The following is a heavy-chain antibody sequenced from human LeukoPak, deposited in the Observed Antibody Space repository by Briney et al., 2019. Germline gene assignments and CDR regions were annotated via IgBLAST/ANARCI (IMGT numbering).Heavy chain of an antibody. CDR1: GGTFSSYA. Sequence: VASVTVSCTASGGTFSSYAISWVRQAPGQGLEWMGGIIPIFGTANYAQKFQGRVTITADESTSTAYMELSSLRSEDTAVYYCARGCSSTSCYGGSWFDPWGQGTLVTVSS. J-gene: IGHJ5*02. CDR2: IIPIFGTA. D-gene: IGHD2-2*01. V-gene: IGHV1-69*13. CDR3: ARGCSSTSCYGGSWFDP.